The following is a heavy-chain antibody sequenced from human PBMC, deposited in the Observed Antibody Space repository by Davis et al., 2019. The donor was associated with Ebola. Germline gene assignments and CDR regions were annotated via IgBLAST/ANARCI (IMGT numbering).Heavy chain of an antibody. CDR1: GFTFSSYA. CDR3: ATARHSGSQGAFDI. CDR2: ISGSGGST. Sequence: GESLKISCAASGFTFSSYAMSWVRQAPGKGLEWVSAISGSGGSTYYADSVKGRFTISRDNSKNTLYLQMNSLRSEDTAVYYCATARHSGSQGAFDIWGQGTMVTVSS. D-gene: IGHD1-26*01. V-gene: IGHV3-23*01. J-gene: IGHJ3*02.